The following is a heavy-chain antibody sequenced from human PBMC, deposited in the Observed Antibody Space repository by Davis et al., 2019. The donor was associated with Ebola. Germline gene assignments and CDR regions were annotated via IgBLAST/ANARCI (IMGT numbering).Heavy chain of an antibody. D-gene: IGHD5-12*01. CDR2: INPNDGRT. CDR3: TTPGGQDSGYDVFDI. V-gene: IGHV1-46*03. CDR1: GYTFTNYY. J-gene: IGHJ3*02. Sequence: AASVKVSCKASGYTFTNYYMHWVRQAPGQGLEWMGMINPNDGRTIYAQKFQGRVTVTRDTSTTTAYMDRSSLRSEDTALYYCTTPGGQDSGYDVFDIWGQGTMATVSS.